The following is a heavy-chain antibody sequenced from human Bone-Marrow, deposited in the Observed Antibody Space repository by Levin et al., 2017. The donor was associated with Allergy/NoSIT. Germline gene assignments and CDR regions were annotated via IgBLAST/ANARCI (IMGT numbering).Heavy chain of an antibody. CDR1: GFTFSSYA. D-gene: IGHD3-22*01. V-gene: IGHV3-30*04. J-gene: IGHJ6*02. Sequence: GGSLRLSCAASGFTFSSYAMHWVRQAPGKGLEWVAVISYDGSNKYYADSVKGRFTISRDNSKNTLYLQMNSLRAEDTAVYYCARHDSSGSHYYYYGMDVWGQGTTVTVSS. CDR3: ARHDSSGSHYYYYGMDV. CDR2: ISYDGSNK.